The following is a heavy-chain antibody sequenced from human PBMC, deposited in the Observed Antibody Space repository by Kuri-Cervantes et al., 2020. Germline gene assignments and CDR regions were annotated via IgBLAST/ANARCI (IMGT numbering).Heavy chain of an antibody. CDR2: ISYNGSKK. V-gene: IGHV3-30-3*01. D-gene: IGHD4-23*01. Sequence: SCAASGFTFSSYAMHWVRQAPGKGLEWVALISYNGSKKYYADSVKGRFTISRDNAKNSLYLQMNSLRADDTAVYYCASGIYGGKDYWGQGTLVTVSS. J-gene: IGHJ4*02. CDR3: ASGIYGGKDY. CDR1: GFTFSSYA.